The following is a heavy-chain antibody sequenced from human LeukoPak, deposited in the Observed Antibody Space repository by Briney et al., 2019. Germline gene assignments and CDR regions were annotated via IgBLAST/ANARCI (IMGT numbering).Heavy chain of an antibody. J-gene: IGHJ4*02. V-gene: IGHV3-74*01. CDR1: GFTLSTYR. D-gene: IGHD2-8*01. CDR3: ATSRTFDY. CDR2: VNSDGSST. Sequence: PGGSLRLSCAASGFTLSTYRMHWVRQAPGKGLVWVSRVNSDGSSTNYADSVKGRFTISRDNAKNTVYLQMNSLRAEDTAVYYCATSRTFDYWGQGTLVTVSS.